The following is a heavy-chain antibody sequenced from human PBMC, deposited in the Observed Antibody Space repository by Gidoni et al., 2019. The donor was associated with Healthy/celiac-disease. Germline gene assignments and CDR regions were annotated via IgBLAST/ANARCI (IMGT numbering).Heavy chain of an antibody. CDR2: TRNKANSYTT. CDR3: ARGGNRYSSGWYFLGY. J-gene: IGHJ4*02. D-gene: IGHD6-19*01. V-gene: IGHV3-72*01. Sequence: EVQLVASGGGLVQPGGSLRLSCAASGFTFSDHYMEWVRQAPGKGLEWVGRTRNKANSYTTEYAASVKGRFTISRDDSKNSLYLQMNSLKTEDTAVYYCARGGNRYSSGWYFLGYWGQGTLVTVSS. CDR1: GFTFSDHY.